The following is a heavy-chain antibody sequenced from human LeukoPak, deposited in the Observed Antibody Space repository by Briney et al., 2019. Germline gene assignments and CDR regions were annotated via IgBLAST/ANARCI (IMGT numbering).Heavy chain of an antibody. V-gene: IGHV3-11*05. CDR1: GFTFSDYY. J-gene: IGHJ5*02. Sequence: IPGGSLRLSCAASGFTFSDYYMSWIRQAPGKGLEWVSYISSSSSYTNYADSVKGRFTISRDNAKNSLYLQMNSLRAEDTALYYCAREGGSDGNWFDPWGQGTLVTVSS. D-gene: IGHD1-26*01. CDR3: AREGGSDGNWFDP. CDR2: ISSSSSYT.